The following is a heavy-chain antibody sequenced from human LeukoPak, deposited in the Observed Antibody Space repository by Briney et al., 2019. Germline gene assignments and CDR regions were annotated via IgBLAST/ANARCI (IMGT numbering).Heavy chain of an antibody. V-gene: IGHV4-4*07. CDR2: IYTSGST. J-gene: IGHJ4*02. CDR1: GGSISSYY. Sequence: KSSETLSLTCTVSGGSISSYYWSWIRQPAGKGLEWIARIYTSGSTNYNPSLKSRVTISVDKSKNQFSLKLSSVTAAGTAVYYCARELGSLGRVDYWGQGTLVTVSS. CDR3: ARELGSLGRVDY. D-gene: IGHD7-27*01.